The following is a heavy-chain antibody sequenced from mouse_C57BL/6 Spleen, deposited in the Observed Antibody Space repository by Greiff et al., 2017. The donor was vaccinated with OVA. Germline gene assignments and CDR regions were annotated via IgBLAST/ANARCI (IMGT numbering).Heavy chain of an antibody. J-gene: IGHJ1*03. V-gene: IGHV5-4*01. D-gene: IGHD1-1*01. CDR3: ARDRDYGSSGWYFDV. Sequence: DVMLVESGGGLVKPGGSLKLSCAASGFTFSSYAMSWVRQTPEKRLEWVATISDGGSYTYYPDNVKGRFTISRDNAKNNLYLQMSHLKSEDTAMYYCARDRDYGSSGWYFDVWGTGTTVTVSS. CDR1: GFTFSSYA. CDR2: ISDGGSYT.